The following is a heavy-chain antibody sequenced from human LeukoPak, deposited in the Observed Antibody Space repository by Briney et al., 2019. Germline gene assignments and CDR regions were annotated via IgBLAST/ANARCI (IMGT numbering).Heavy chain of an antibody. Sequence: GGSLRLSCAASGFTFSSYWMTWVRQAPGKGLEWVANIKQDGSEKYYVDSVKGRFAISRDNAKNSLYLQVNSLRAEDTAVYYCARLSYYFDYWGQGTLVTVSS. CDR3: ARLSYYFDY. J-gene: IGHJ4*02. V-gene: IGHV3-7*01. CDR2: IKQDGSEK. CDR1: GFTFSSYW.